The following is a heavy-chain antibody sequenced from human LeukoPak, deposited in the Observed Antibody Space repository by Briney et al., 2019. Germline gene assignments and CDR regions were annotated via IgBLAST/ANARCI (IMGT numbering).Heavy chain of an antibody. V-gene: IGHV3-21*01. J-gene: IGHJ4*02. CDR1: GFTFSSYS. CDR3: ARDIVVVPAAIQRSDY. D-gene: IGHD2-2*01. Sequence: PGGSLRLSCAASGFTFSSYSMNWARQAPGKGLEWVSSISSSSSYIYYADSVKGRFTISRDNAKNSLYLQMNSLRAEDTAVYYCARDIVVVPAAIQRSDYWGQGTLVTVSS. CDR2: ISSSSSYI.